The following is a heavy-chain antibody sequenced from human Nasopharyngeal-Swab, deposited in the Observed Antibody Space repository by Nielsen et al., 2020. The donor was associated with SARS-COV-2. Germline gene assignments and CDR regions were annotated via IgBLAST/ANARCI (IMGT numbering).Heavy chain of an antibody. CDR1: GFSVSSNQ. Sequence: GESQKISCAASGFSVSSNQMTWVRQAPGRGLEWVSLIFAGGDTYYADFVKGRFTVSRDNSKNTVFLQLTHLRAEDTAVYFCARAVSYCSGDRCPFDPWGQGTQVTVSS. CDR2: IFAGGDT. V-gene: IGHV3-66*01. D-gene: IGHD2-15*01. J-gene: IGHJ5*02. CDR3: ARAVSYCSGDRCPFDP.